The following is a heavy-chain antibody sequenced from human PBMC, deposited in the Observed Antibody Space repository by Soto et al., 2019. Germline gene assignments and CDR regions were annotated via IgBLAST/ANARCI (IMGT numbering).Heavy chain of an antibody. J-gene: IGHJ6*02. CDR1: GGTFSSYA. V-gene: IGHV1-69*06. D-gene: IGHD3-10*01. Sequence: SVKVSCKVSGGTFSSYAISWVRQAPGQGLEWMGGIIPIFGTANYAQKFQGRVTITADKSTSTAYMELSSLRSEDTAVYYCAAGRGVIIYYGMDVWGQGTTVTVSS. CDR2: IIPIFGTA. CDR3: AAGRGVIIYYGMDV.